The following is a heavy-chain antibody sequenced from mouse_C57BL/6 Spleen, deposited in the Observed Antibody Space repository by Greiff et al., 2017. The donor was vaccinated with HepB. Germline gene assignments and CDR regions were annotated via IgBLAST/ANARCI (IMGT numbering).Heavy chain of an antibody. CDR3: AGWDAWFAY. D-gene: IGHD4-1*01. CDR2: IWSGGST. J-gene: IGHJ3*01. Sequence: VKLVESGPGLVQPSQSLSITCTVSGFSLTSYGVHWVRQSPGKGLEWLGVIWSGGSTDYNAAFISRLSISKDNSKSQVFVKMNSLQADDTAIYYCAGWDAWFAYWGQGTLVTVSA. V-gene: IGHV2-2*01. CDR1: GFSLTSYG.